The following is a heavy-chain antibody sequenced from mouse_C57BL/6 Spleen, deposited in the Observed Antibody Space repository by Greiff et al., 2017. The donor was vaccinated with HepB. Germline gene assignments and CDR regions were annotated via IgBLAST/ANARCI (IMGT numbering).Heavy chain of an antibody. CDR1: GYTFTSYW. CDR2: IDPSDSYT. J-gene: IGHJ4*01. D-gene: IGHD3-2*02. V-gene: IGHV1-50*01. CDR3: ARGDSSGYVKYAMDY. Sequence: QVQLQQSGAELVKPGASVKLSCKASGYTFTSYWMQWVKQRPGQGLEWIGEIDPSDSYTNYNQKFKGKATLTVDTSSSTAYMQLSSLTSEDSAVYYVARGDSSGYVKYAMDYWGQGTSVTVSS.